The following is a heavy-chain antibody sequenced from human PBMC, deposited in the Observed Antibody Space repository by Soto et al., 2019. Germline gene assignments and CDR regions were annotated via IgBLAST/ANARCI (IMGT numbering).Heavy chain of an antibody. J-gene: IGHJ6*02. D-gene: IGHD6-13*01. CDR2: IYYSDSI. V-gene: IGHV4-59*08. CDR3: RRSSRYSTDV. CDR1: GGSIGSYY. Sequence: SETLSLTCTVSGGSIGSYYWSWIRQPPGKGLEWIGYIYYSDSINYNPSLKSRVIISDDTSKNQFSLNVISVTAADTAVYYCRRSSRYSTDVWGQGTTVTVSS.